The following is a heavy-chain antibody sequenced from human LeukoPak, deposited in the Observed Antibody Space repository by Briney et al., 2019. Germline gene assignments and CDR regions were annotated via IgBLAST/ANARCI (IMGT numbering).Heavy chain of an antibody. Sequence: PSETLSLTCTVSGGSISSSSYYWSWIRQPAGKGLEWIGRVYSSGSTKNNPSLKSRVTISIDTTKKQFFLKLSSVTAADTAVYYWARGIDGDNAVWFAPWGQGILVTVSS. V-gene: IGHV4-61*02. D-gene: IGHD3-10*01. J-gene: IGHJ5*02. CDR1: GGSISSSSYY. CDR2: VYSSGST. CDR3: ARGIDGDNAVWFAP.